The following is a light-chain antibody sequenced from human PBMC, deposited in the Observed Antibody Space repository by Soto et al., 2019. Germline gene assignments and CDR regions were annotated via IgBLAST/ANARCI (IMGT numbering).Light chain of an antibody. CDR2: YMS. Sequence: EIVLTQSPATLSSSPGETATLSCRASQYVGSRLAWYQHKPGQAPRLLIYYMSKRATGIPARFSGSGSGTDFTLTISSLAPDDFAIYYCHQRQSWPRKFGQGTKGDIK. CDR3: HQRQSWPRK. CDR1: QYVGSR. V-gene: IGKV3-11*01. J-gene: IGKJ1*01.